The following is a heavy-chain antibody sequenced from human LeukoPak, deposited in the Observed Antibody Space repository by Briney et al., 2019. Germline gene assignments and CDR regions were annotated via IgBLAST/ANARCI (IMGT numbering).Heavy chain of an antibody. J-gene: IGHJ6*03. CDR1: GFTFSSYE. D-gene: IGHD6-6*01. V-gene: IGHV3-21*01. CDR3: ARGSRRYSSSSDFDYYYYMDV. CDR2: ISSSSSYI. Sequence: GGSLRLSCAASGFTFSSYEMNWVRQAPGKGLEWVSSISSSSSYIYYADSVKGRFTISRDNAKNSLYLQMNSLRAEDTAVYYCARGSRRYSSSSDFDYYYYMDVWGKGTTVTVSS.